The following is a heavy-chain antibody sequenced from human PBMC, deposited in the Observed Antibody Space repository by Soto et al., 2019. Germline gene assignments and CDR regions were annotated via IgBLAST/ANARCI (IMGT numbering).Heavy chain of an antibody. V-gene: IGHV1-69*13. D-gene: IGHD1-26*01. CDR1: GGTFSSYA. J-gene: IGHJ4*02. Sequence: ASVKVSCKASGGTFSSYAISWVRQAPGQGLEWMGGIIPIFGTANYAQKFQGRVTITADDSTSTAYMELSRLRSEDTAVYYCASGAWDPSMPLVYWGQGTLVTVSS. CDR2: IIPIFGTA. CDR3: ASGAWDPSMPLVY.